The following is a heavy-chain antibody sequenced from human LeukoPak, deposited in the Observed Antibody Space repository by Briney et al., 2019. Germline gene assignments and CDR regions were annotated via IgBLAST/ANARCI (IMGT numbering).Heavy chain of an antibody. V-gene: IGHV3-30*02. CDR3: AKERAQYTYGPYYFDY. D-gene: IGHD5-18*01. CDR2: IRYDGSNK. Sequence: GGSLRLSWAASGFTFSNYGMHWVRQAPGKGLEWVAFIRYDGSNKYYVDSMKGRFTISRDNSKSTLYPQMNSLSAEDTAVYYCAKERAQYTYGPYYFDYWGQGTLVTVSS. CDR1: GFTFSNYG. J-gene: IGHJ4*02.